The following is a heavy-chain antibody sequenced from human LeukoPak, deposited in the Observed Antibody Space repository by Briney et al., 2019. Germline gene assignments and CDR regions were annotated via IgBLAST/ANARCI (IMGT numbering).Heavy chain of an antibody. CDR3: ARDRHRYSYDTGGYPPY. J-gene: IGHJ4*02. V-gene: IGHV3-9*01. CDR1: GFTFDDYA. D-gene: IGHD3-22*01. CDR2: ISWNSGSI. Sequence: PGGSLRLSCAASGFTFDDYAMHWVRQAPGKGLEWVSGISWNSGSIGYADSVKGRFTISRDNAKNSLYLQMNSLRAEDTAVYYCARDRHRYSYDTGGYPPYWGQGTLVTVSS.